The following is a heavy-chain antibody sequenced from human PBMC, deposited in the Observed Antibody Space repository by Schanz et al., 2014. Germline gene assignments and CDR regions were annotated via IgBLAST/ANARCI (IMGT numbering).Heavy chain of an antibody. J-gene: IGHJ4*02. D-gene: IGHD1-26*01. CDR3: VRDSVFAFDY. Sequence: EVQLLESGGGLVQPGGSLRLSCAASGFTFSSYSMNWVRQAPGKGLEWVSYISSSSSTRYYADSVKGRFTISRDNAKNSVFLQMNSLRAEDTAVYYCVRDSVFAFDYWGQGTLVTVSS. CDR2: ISSSSSTR. CDR1: GFTFSSYS. V-gene: IGHV3-48*01.